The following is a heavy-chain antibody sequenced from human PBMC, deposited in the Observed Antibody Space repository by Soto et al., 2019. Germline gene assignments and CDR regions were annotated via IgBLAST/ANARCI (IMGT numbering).Heavy chain of an antibody. V-gene: IGHV4-59*01. CDR2: IYYSGST. D-gene: IGHD6-19*01. CDR3: AREPMIAVAGGEWFDS. J-gene: IGHJ5*01. Sequence: QVQLQESGPGLVKPSETLSLTCTVSGGSISSYYWSWIRQPPGKGLEWIGYIYYSGSTNYNPSLKSRVTISVDTSKNQFSLKLSSVTAADTALYYCAREPMIAVAGGEWFDSWGQVTLLTVSS. CDR1: GGSISSYY.